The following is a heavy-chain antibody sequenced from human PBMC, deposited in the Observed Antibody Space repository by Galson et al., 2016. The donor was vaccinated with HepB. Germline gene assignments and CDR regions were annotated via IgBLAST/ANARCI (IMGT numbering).Heavy chain of an antibody. Sequence: SETLSLTCTVSGGSISRYYWSWIRQPPGQGLEWIGYIHYSGSINYDPSLKSRVTISIDTSKNQFSLKLSSVTAADTAVYYCARDPDPGDYDRRHYYYGMDVWGQGTTVTVSS. CDR1: GGSISRYY. D-gene: IGHD4-17*01. V-gene: IGHV4-59*01. CDR2: IHYSGSI. J-gene: IGHJ6*02. CDR3: ARDPDPGDYDRRHYYYGMDV.